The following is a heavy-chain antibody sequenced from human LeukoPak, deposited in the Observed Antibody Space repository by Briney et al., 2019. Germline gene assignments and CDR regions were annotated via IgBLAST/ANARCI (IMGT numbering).Heavy chain of an antibody. D-gene: IGHD2-2*01. CDR1: GGTFSSYA. CDR2: IIPIFGTA. V-gene: IGHV1-69*01. Sequence: ASVKLSCKASGGTFSSYAISWVRQAPGQGLEWMGGIIPIFGTANYAQKFQGRVTVTADESTSTAYMELSSLRTEDTPIYYCERDEICSSTSCYQGFDPSGPGTLVTVSS. J-gene: IGHJ5*02. CDR3: ERDEICSSTSCYQGFDP.